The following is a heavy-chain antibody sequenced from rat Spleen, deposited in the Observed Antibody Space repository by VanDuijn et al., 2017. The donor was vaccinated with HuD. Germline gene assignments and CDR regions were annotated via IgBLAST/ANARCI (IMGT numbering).Heavy chain of an antibody. V-gene: IGHV3-3*01. CDR2: INSAGST. CDR3: ARSPYYYSSYIGVMDA. D-gene: IGHD1-2*01. J-gene: IGHJ4*01. CDR1: GYSITSSYR. Sequence: EVQLQESGPGLVKPSQSLALTCSVTGYSITSSYRWNWIRKFPGNKLEWMGYINSAGSTNYNPSLKSRISITRDTSKNQFFLQVNSVTTEDTATYYCARSPYYYSSYIGVMDAWGQGASVTVSS.